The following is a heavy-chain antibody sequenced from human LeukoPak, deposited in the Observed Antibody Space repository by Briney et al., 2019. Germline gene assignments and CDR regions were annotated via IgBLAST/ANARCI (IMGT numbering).Heavy chain of an antibody. CDR2: ISSSGSTI. V-gene: IGHV3-48*03. Sequence: PGGSLRLSCAASGFTFSSYEMNWVRQAPGKGLEWVSYISSSGSTIYYADSVKGRFTISRDNAKNSLYLQMNSLRAEDTAVYYCARASYDSSGYYFDYWGQGTLVTVSS. CDR1: GFTFSSYE. J-gene: IGHJ4*02. D-gene: IGHD3-22*01. CDR3: ARASYDSSGYYFDY.